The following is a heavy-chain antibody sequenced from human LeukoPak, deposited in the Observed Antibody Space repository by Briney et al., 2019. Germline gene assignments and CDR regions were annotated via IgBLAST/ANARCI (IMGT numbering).Heavy chain of an antibody. D-gene: IGHD2-15*01. Sequence: PSETLSFTCTVSGDSISSDTYYWTWIRQPAGKGLEWIGRIYASGSTTYNASLKTRATISLATSKNHFSLKLSSVTAADTAVYYCAGTRRYCSGGSCYNWFDPWGQGTLVTVSS. CDR2: IYASGST. CDR1: GDSISSDTYY. V-gene: IGHV4-61*02. J-gene: IGHJ5*02. CDR3: AGTRRYCSGGSCYNWFDP.